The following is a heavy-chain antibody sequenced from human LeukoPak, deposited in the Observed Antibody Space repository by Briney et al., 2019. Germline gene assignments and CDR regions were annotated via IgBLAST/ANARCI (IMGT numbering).Heavy chain of an antibody. V-gene: IGHV3-66*01. J-gene: IGHJ4*02. CDR2: IYSGGST. CDR1: GFTVSSNY. Sequence: GGSLRLSCAASGFTVSSNYMSWVRQAPGKGLEWVSVIYSGGSTYYADSVKGRFTISRDNSKNTLYLQMNSLRAEDTAVYYCARERRDTAMVYSFDYWGQGTLVTVSS. CDR3: ARERRDTAMVYSFDY. D-gene: IGHD5-18*01.